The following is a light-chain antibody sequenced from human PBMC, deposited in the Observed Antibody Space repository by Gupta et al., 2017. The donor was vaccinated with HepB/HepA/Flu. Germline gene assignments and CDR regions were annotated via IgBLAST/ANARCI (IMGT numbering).Light chain of an antibody. J-gene: IGKJ2*01. CDR3: QQYERSPGT. CDR1: QSLSSSY. V-gene: IGKV3D-20*01. Sequence: EFALTQSPATLSLSPGEGATLSCGASQSLSSSYLAWFQQKDGLAPRLLIYDGSMRATGIPDRFSGSGSGTDFTLTISRMEPEDFAMYYCQQYERSPGTFGQGTKLEIK. CDR2: DGS.